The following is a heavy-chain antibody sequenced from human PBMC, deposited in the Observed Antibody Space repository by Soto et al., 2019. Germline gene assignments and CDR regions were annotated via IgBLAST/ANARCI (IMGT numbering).Heavy chain of an antibody. CDR1: DGSIGGSSGY. V-gene: IGHV4-39*01. CDR2: IYYSGGT. CDR3: ACIFSGGYGYGFYYYGMDV. Sequence: LETLCVTCSVADGSIGGSSGYWGWIHQPPGKGLEWIGSIYYSGGTYYNPSLKSRVTISVDTSKNQFSLKLSSVTAADTAVYYCACIFSGGYGYGFYYYGMDVWGQGTTVTVS. D-gene: IGHD5-18*01. J-gene: IGHJ6*02.